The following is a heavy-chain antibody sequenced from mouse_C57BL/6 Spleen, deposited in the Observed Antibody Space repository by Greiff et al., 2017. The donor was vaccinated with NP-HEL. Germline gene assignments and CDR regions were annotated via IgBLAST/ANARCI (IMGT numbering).Heavy chain of an antibody. Sequence: QVQLQQPGAELVKPGASVQLSCKASGYTFTSYWMQWVKQRPGQGLEWIGEIDPSDSYTNYNQKFKGKATLTVDTSSSTAYMQLSSLTSEDSAVDYCASHYGSRTDYWGQGTTLTVSS. V-gene: IGHV1-50*01. CDR1: GYTFTSYW. D-gene: IGHD1-1*01. CDR2: IDPSDSYT. J-gene: IGHJ2*01. CDR3: ASHYGSRTDY.